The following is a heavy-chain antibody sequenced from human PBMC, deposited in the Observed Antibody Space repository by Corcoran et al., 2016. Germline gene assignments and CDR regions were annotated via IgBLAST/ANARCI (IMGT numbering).Heavy chain of an antibody. CDR2: IYYSGST. Sequence: QVQLQESGPGLVKPSETLSLTCTVSGGSISSYYWSWIRQPPGKGLEWIGYIYYSGSTNYNPSLKSRVTISVDTSKNQFSLKLSSVTAADTAVYYCARDTLDYGDYEGAFDIWGQGTMVTVSS. CDR3: ARDTLDYGDYEGAFDI. CDR1: GGSISSYY. D-gene: IGHD4-17*01. J-gene: IGHJ3*02. V-gene: IGHV4-59*01.